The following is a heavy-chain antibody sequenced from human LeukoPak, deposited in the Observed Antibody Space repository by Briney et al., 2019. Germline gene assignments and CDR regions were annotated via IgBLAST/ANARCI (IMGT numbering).Heavy chain of an antibody. D-gene: IGHD4/OR15-4a*01. CDR3: AKDWTMVTRGGGMDV. CDR1: GFTFSSYG. J-gene: IGHJ6*02. Sequence: GGSLRLSCAASGFTFSSYGMHWVRQAPGKGLEWVAVISYDGSNKYYADSVKGRFTISRDNSKNTLFLQMDSLRAEDTALYYCAKDWTMVTRGGGMDVWGQGTTVTVSS. CDR2: ISYDGSNK. V-gene: IGHV3-30*18.